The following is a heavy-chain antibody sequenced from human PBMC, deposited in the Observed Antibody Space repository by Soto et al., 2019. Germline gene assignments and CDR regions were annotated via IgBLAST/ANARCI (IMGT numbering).Heavy chain of an antibody. Sequence: PSETLSLTLAVSGGSISSGGYSWSWIRQPPGKGLEWIGYIYHSGSTYYNPSLKSRVTISVDRSKSQFSLKLSSVTAADTAVYYCARAKDYYGSGSYLWVNCFDPSSQGTLVTSPQ. J-gene: IGHJ5*02. CDR1: GGSISSGGYS. V-gene: IGHV4-30-2*01. CDR3: ARAKDYYGSGSYLWVNCFDP. CDR2: IYHSGST. D-gene: IGHD3-10*01.